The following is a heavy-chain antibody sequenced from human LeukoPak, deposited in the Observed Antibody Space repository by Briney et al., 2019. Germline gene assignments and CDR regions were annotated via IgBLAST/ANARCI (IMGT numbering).Heavy chain of an antibody. CDR3: ARRSSGSYPWDYYYYYMDV. CDR1: GGSFSGYY. D-gene: IGHD1-26*01. CDR2: INHSGST. V-gene: IGHV4-34*01. J-gene: IGHJ6*03. Sequence: SETLSLTCAVYGGSFSGYYWSWIRQPPGKGLEWIGEINHSGSTNYNPSLKSRVTISVDTSKNQFSLKLSSVTAADTAVYYCARRSSGSYPWDYYYYYMDVWGKGTTVTISS.